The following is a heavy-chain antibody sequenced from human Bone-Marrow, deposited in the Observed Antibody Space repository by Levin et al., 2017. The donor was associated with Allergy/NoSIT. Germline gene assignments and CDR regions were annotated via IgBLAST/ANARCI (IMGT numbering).Heavy chain of an antibody. D-gene: IGHD3-22*01. J-gene: IGHJ5*02. V-gene: IGHV3-43*01. CDR1: GFDFDDFT. CDR2: ISWNGGTT. CDR3: AKDFVSLRQYNTSSYSYLDH. Sequence: GGSLRLSCAASGFDFDDFTMHWVRQVPAKGLEWVSFISWNGGTTYYADSVKGRFTVSRDNSKNTLYLQMNSLRTEDTALYYCAKDFVSLRQYNTSSYSYLDHWGQGTLVTVSS.